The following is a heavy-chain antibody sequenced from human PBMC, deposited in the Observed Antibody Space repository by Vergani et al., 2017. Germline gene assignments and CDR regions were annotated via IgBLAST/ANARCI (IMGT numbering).Heavy chain of an antibody. CDR3: AREGRIETLNTYRYCSSTSCLGYGLDV. Sequence: QVQLVQSGAEVKKPGASVKVSCKASGYTFTGYYMHWVRQAPGQGLEWMGWINPNSGGTKYAQKFQGRVTMTRDTSISTAYMELSRLRSDDTAVYYCAREGRIETLNTYRYCSSTSCLGYGLDVWGQGTTVTVSS. CDR2: INPNSGGT. D-gene: IGHD2-2*01. CDR1: GYTFTGYY. J-gene: IGHJ6*02. V-gene: IGHV1-2*02.